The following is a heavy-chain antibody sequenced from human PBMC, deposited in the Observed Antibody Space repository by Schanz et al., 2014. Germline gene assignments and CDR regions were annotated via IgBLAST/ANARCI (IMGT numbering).Heavy chain of an antibody. V-gene: IGHV3-23*04. CDR1: GFTFSSYS. Sequence: EVQLVESGGGLVKPGDSLRLSCAASGFTFSSYSMNWVRLVPGKGLECVSGISGGGGSAYYADSVKGRFTISRDNSKNTLYVQMNSLRAEDTAVYYCAKSMYSTSWAFDFWGQGAQVTVSS. J-gene: IGHJ4*02. D-gene: IGHD2-2*01. CDR3: AKSMYSTSWAFDF. CDR2: ISGGGGSA.